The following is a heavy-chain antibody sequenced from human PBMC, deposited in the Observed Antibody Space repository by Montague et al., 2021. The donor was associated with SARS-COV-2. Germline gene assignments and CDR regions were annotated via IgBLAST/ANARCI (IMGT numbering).Heavy chain of an antibody. CDR1: GGSISRYS. CDR3: ARVGRGSSWYEVAFDI. J-gene: IGHJ3*02. D-gene: IGHD6-13*01. Sequence: SETLSLTCTVSGGSISRYSWTWIRQPPGKGLEWIGYIYNSGRTNYNPSLTSRVTISVDTSKNQFSLKLSSVAAADTAVYYCARVGRGSSWYEVAFDIWGQGTMVTVSS. V-gene: IGHV4-59*01. CDR2: IYNSGRT.